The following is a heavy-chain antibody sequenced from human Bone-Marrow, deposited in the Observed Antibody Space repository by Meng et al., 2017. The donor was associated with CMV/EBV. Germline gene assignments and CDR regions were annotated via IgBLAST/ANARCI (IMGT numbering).Heavy chain of an antibody. V-gene: IGHV1-2*02. D-gene: IGHD6-19*01. CDR1: RYTFIVYY. J-gene: IGHJ4*02. CDR3: ARGILLAGKGAFDY. CDR2: INPNSGGT. Sequence: KASRYTFIVYYIHWMRQAPGQGFEWMGWINPNSGGTNYAQKFQGRVTMTRDTSINTAYMEVSRLKSDDTAVYYCARGILLAGKGAFDYWGQGSLVTVSS.